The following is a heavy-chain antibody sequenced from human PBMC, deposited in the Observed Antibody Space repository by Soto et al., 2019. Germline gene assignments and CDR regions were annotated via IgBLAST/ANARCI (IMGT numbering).Heavy chain of an antibody. Sequence: QVQLVQSGAEVKKPGSSVKVSCKASGGTFSSYAISWVRQAPGQGLEWMGGIIPIFGTANYAQKFQGRVTITADESTSTAYMELSSLRSEDTAVYYCAVGGFHGIQRLGYSSEYFQHLGQGTLVTVSS. D-gene: IGHD3-16*01. CDR2: IIPIFGTA. J-gene: IGHJ1*01. V-gene: IGHV1-69*12. CDR3: AVGGFHGIQRLGYSSEYFQH. CDR1: GGTFSSYA.